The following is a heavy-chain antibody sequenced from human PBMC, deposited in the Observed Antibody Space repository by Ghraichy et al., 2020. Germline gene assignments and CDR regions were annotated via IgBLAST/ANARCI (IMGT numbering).Heavy chain of an antibody. CDR3: ARGGELEVFWFVS. Sequence: IWYDGSNKYYADSVKGRFTISRDNSKNTLYLQMNSLRAEDTDVYYCARGGELEVFWFVSWGQGT. D-gene: IGHD1-7*01. CDR2: IWYDGSNK. V-gene: IGHV3-33*01. J-gene: IGHJ5*01.